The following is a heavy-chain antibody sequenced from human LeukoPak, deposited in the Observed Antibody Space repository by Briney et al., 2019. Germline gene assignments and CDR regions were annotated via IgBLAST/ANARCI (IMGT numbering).Heavy chain of an antibody. D-gene: IGHD5-24*01. V-gene: IGHV3-23*01. Sequence: PGGSLRLSCAASGFTFSSSAMSWVRQAPGKGLEWVSSISGSGSGGSTYYADSVKGRFTISRDNSKNTLYLQMNSLIAEYTAVYYCAKSGYNRFDYWGQGTRVTVSS. CDR1: GFTFSSSA. J-gene: IGHJ4*02. CDR3: AKSGYNRFDY. CDR2: ISGSGSGGST.